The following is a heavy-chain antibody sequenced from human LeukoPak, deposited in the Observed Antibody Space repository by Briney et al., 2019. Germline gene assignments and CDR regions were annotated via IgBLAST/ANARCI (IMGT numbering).Heavy chain of an antibody. J-gene: IGHJ6*03. Sequence: SETLSLTCDVSGHSISSNHYWGWIRQSPEKGLEWIGSIYHRGSTYYSPSFESRVTISVDTSKNQFSLNLSSVTATDTAKYYCARHLFYYYYYMDVWGKGTTVTVSS. CDR2: IYHRGST. CDR3: ARHLFYYYYYMDV. V-gene: IGHV4-38-2*01. CDR1: GHSISSNHY.